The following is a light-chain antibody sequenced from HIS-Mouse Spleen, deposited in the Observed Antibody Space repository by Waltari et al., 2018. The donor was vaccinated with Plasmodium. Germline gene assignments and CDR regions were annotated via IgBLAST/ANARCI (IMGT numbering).Light chain of an antibody. V-gene: IGKV3-20*01. CDR3: QQYGSSPIT. CDR2: GAS. J-gene: IGKJ5*01. CDR1: QRGSSSD. Sequence: EIVLTQSPGTLSLSPGERATLSCRARQRGSSSDLAWNQQKPGQAPRLLILGASRRATGIPDRFSGSGSGTDFTLTISRLEPEEFAVYYCQQYGSSPITFGQGTRLEIK.